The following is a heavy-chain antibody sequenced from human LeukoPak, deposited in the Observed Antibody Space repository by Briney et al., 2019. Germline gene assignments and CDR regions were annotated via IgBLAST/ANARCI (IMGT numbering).Heavy chain of an antibody. Sequence: PGGSLRLSCAASGFTFSDHYMDWVRQAPGKGLEWVGRTRNKANSYTTEYAASVKGRFTISRDDSKNSLYLQMNSLKTEDTAVYYCARESDSGGIQRYYYYGMDVWGQGTTVTVSS. D-gene: IGHD6-19*01. J-gene: IGHJ6*02. CDR2: TRNKANSYTT. V-gene: IGHV3-72*01. CDR1: GFTFSDHY. CDR3: ARESDSGGIQRYYYYGMDV.